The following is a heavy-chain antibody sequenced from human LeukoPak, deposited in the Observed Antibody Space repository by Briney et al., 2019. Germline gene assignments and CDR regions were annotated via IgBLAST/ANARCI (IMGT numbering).Heavy chain of an antibody. Sequence: GGSLRLSCAASGYTVSSNYMRWVRQAPGEGLEWVSIIYSGGSTNSADSVRGRFSISRDNSMNTLNLQMDSLRLEDTAVYYCSRNKGANEYMDVWGIGTTVTVS. J-gene: IGHJ6*03. V-gene: IGHV3-53*05. CDR1: GYTVSSNY. D-gene: IGHD4/OR15-4a*01. CDR3: SRNKGANEYMDV. CDR2: IYSGGST.